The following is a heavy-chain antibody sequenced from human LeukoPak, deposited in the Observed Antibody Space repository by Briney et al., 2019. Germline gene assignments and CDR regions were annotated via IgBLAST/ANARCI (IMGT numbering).Heavy chain of an antibody. CDR3: ARGPDYDILTGYYTP. J-gene: IGHJ5*02. D-gene: IGHD3-9*01. CDR2: ISAYNGNT. Sequence: ASVEVSCKASGYTFTSYGISWVRQAPGQGLEWMGWISAYNGNTNYAQKLQGRVTMTTDTSTSTAYMELRSLRSDDTAVYYCARGPDYDILTGYYTPWGQGTLVTVSS. CDR1: GYTFTSYG. V-gene: IGHV1-18*01.